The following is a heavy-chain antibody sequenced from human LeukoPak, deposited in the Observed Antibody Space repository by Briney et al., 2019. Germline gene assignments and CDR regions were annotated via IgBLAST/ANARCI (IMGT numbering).Heavy chain of an antibody. J-gene: IGHJ4*02. CDR1: GDSVSNNSAA. V-gene: IGHV6-1*01. D-gene: IGHD6-19*01. CDR2: TYYRSKWYN. Sequence: SQTLSLTCAISGDSVSNNSAAWNWIRQSPSRGLEWLGRTYYRSKWYNDYAVSVKSRITINPDTSKNQFSLQVNSVTPEDTAVYYCARAPTPIIAVAGSFDYWGQGTLVTFSS. CDR3: ARAPTPIIAVAGSFDY.